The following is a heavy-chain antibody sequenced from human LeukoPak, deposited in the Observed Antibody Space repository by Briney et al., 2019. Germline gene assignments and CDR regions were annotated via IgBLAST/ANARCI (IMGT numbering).Heavy chain of an antibody. CDR1: GGSISSSNYY. CDR2: VYYSGST. V-gene: IGHV4-39*01. D-gene: IGHD4-17*01. J-gene: IGHJ4*02. Sequence: SETLSLTCIVSGGSISSSNYYWGWIRQPRGKGLEWIVTVYYSGSTYYNPSLKGRLTISVDTSKNQFSLNLTSVTTADTAIYYCATQNYGNYGSFDYWGQGALVTVSS. CDR3: ATQNYGNYGSFDY.